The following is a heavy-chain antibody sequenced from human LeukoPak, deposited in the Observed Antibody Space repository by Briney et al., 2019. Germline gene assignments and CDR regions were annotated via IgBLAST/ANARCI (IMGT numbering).Heavy chain of an antibody. J-gene: IGHJ4*02. D-gene: IGHD3-3*01. CDR2: INPNNGGT. CDR1: GYTFTGYY. Sequence: ASVKVSCKASGYTFTGYYMHWVRQAPGQGPEWMGWINPNNGGTNYAQKFQGRVTMTRDTSISTAYMELNRLRSDDTAVYYCARGGSPWSGYQTGSDYWGQGTLVTVSS. CDR3: ARGGSPWSGYQTGSDY. V-gene: IGHV1-2*02.